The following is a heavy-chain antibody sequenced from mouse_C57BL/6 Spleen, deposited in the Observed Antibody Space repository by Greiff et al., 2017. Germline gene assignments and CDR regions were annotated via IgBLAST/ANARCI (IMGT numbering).Heavy chain of an antibody. D-gene: IGHD1-1*01. CDR3: TRSAYYGRSYPYWYFDV. CDR2: IDPETGGT. V-gene: IGHV1-15*01. CDR1: GYTFTDYE. Sequence: QVQLQQSGAELVRPGASVTLSCKASGYTFTDYEMHWVKQTPVHGLEWIGAIDPETGGTAYNQKFKGKAILTADKSSSTAYMELRSLTSEDSAVYYCTRSAYYGRSYPYWYFDVWGTGTTVTVSS. J-gene: IGHJ1*03.